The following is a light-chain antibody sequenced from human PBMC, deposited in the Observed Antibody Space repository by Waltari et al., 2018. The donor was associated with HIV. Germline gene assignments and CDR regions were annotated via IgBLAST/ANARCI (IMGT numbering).Light chain of an antibody. CDR1: SSDVGCYYC. V-gene: IGLV2-14*01. CDR3: CSYTGTNSLH. Sequence: QSALTQPASVSGSPGQSITISFTGASSDVGCYYCISWYQQHPGKAPRLIIYEVTNRPSGVSNRFFGSKSANTASLTISGLQADDEADYYCSYTGTNSLHFGGGTKVTVL. CDR2: EVT. J-gene: IGLJ2*01.